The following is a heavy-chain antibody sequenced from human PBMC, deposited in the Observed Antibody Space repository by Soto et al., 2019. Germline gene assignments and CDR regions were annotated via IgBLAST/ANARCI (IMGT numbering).Heavy chain of an antibody. V-gene: IGHV1-46*01. Sequence: ASVKVSCKASGYTITRHWMHWVRQAPGQGLEWMGVINPTGDSTIYAQNFQGRVTMTRDTSTSTVYMELSSLRSDDTAVYYCARDNSYDSGGAKGWYFDLWG. D-gene: IGHD3-22*01. J-gene: IGHJ2*01. CDR2: INPTGDST. CDR1: GYTITRHW. CDR3: ARDNSYDSGGAKGWYFDL.